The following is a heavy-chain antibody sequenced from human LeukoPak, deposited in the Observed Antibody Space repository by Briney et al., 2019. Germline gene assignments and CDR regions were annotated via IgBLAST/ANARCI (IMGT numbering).Heavy chain of an antibody. J-gene: IGHJ3*02. D-gene: IGHD3-22*01. V-gene: IGHV4-61*01. CDR3: ARDKDYFDSGGASDI. CDR1: GGSISSGKYL. Sequence: SETLSLTCTVSGGSISSGKYLWTWIRQPPGKGLEWIGYIYYSGSTNYNPSLKSRVTMSVDTSKNQFSLKLSSVTAADTAVYYCARDKDYFDSGGASDIWGQGTMVTVSS. CDR2: IYYSGST.